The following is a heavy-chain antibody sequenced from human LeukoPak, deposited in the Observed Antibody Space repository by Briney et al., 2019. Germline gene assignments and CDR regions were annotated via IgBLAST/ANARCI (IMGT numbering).Heavy chain of an antibody. CDR3: ANNVGLCGNNCYGLDV. V-gene: IGHV3-23*01. CDR2: ISASGGST. CDR1: GFTFTNSA. J-gene: IGHJ6*02. Sequence: GGSLRLSCAASGFTFTNSAMSWLRQASGKGLEWVSGISASGGSTYYTDSVKGRFTISRDNSKNTLFMQMNSLRDEDTALYYCANNVGLCGNNCYGLDVWGQGTAVTVSS. D-gene: IGHD1-26*01.